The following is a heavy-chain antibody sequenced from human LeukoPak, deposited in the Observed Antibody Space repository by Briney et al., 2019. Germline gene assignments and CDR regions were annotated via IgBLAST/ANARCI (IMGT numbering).Heavy chain of an antibody. Sequence: GASVKVSCKASGYTFTSYGISWVRQAPGQGLEWMGWISAYNGNTNYAQKLQGRVTMTTDTSTSTAYMELRSLRSDDTAVYYCARGIEGYSGYAVYYYYMDVWGKGTTVTVSS. CDR1: GYTFTSYG. J-gene: IGHJ6*03. V-gene: IGHV1-18*01. CDR3: ARGIEGYSGYAVYYYYMDV. CDR2: ISAYNGNT. D-gene: IGHD5-12*01.